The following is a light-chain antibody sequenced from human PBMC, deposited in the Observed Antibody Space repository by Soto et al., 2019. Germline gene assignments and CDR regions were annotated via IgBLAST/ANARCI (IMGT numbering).Light chain of an antibody. Sequence: DIQMTQPPSTLSASAGDRVTITCRASRSINEWLAWYQQKPGKAPNVLIYRASTLQNGVPSRFSGRGSETEFTVTVDRLQPDHFATSYCKQYHSVPYSFGQGIKLEIK. CDR1: RSINEW. J-gene: IGKJ2*03. CDR2: RAS. V-gene: IGKV1-5*03. CDR3: KQYHSVPYS.